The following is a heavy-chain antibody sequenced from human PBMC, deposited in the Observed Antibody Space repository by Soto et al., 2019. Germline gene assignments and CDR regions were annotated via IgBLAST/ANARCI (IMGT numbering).Heavy chain of an antibody. CDR3: ARGGGSTKVDY. D-gene: IGHD2-2*01. CDR2: TPNSGST. V-gene: IGHV4-31*03. Sequence: QVQLQESGPGLVKPSQTLSLTCTVSGGSITSSGYYWSWIRQHPGEGLEWIGFTPNSGSTSYNPSLKTRVTISVDTSSNQFSLTLKSVPAADTAVYYCARGGGSTKVDYWGQGTLVTVSP. CDR1: GGSITSSGYY. J-gene: IGHJ4*02.